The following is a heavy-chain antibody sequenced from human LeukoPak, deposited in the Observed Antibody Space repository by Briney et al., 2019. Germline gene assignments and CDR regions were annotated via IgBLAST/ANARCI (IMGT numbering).Heavy chain of an antibody. CDR2: IYYSGST. Sequence: PSETLSLTCTVSGGSISSSSYYWGWIRQPPGTGLEWIGSIYYSGSTYYNPSLKSRVTISVDTSKNQFSLKLSSVTAADTAVYYCAVVAANFHYYYMAVWGKGTTVTVSS. V-gene: IGHV4-39*01. CDR3: AVVAANFHYYYMAV. CDR1: GGSISSSSYY. J-gene: IGHJ6*03. D-gene: IGHD2-15*01.